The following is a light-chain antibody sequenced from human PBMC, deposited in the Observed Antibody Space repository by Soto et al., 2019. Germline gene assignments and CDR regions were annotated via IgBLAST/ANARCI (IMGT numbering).Light chain of an antibody. CDR2: DAS. V-gene: IGKV1-5*01. CDR3: QQLNSYPIT. J-gene: IGKJ5*01. CDR1: QSISNW. Sequence: IQVTQSPPTLSASVGDRVTITCRASQSISNWLAWYQQKPGKAPKLLIYDASTLQSGVPSRFSGSGSGTDFTLTISSLQPEDFATYYCQQLNSYPITFGQGTRLEIK.